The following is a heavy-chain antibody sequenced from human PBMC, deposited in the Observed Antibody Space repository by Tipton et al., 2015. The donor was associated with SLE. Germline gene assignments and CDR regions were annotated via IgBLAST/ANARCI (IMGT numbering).Heavy chain of an antibody. V-gene: IGHV4-28*03. J-gene: IGHJ6*02. Sequence: TLSLTCAVSGYSISSGYYWGWIRQHPGKGLEWIGYIYYSGSTYYNPSLKSRVTMSVDTSKNQFSLKLSSVTAADTAVYYCTRDPRSNSGSYYNYYYGMDVWGQGTTVTVSS. CDR3: TRDPRSNSGSYYNYYYGMDV. CDR2: IYYSGST. CDR1: GYSISSGYY. D-gene: IGHD1-26*01.